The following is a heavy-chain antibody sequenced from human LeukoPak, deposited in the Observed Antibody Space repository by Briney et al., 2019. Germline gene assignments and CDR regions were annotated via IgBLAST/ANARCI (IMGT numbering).Heavy chain of an antibody. CDR1: GFTFSSYT. CDR3: AREMVTAIPDY. D-gene: IGHD2-21*02. V-gene: IGHV3-21*04. CDR2: ISSSLFYI. Sequence: GGSLRLSCAASGFTFSSYTMNWVRQAPGKGLEWVSSISSSLFYIYYADSVKGRFTISRDNAKNSLYLQMNSLRAEDTAVYYCAREMVTAIPDYWGQGTLVTVSS. J-gene: IGHJ4*02.